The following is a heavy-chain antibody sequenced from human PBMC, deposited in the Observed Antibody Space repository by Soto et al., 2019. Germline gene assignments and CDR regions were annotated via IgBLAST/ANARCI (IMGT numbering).Heavy chain of an antibody. Sequence: SETLSLTCTVSGGSVSSGSYYWSWIRQPPGKGLEWIGYISYSGTTTYNPSLKSRLTISEDTSKNQFSLKLSSVTAADTAVYYCARTSSGGNPDNWGQGTQVTVSS. J-gene: IGHJ4*02. CDR3: ARTSSGGNPDN. CDR2: ISYSGTT. CDR1: GGSVSSGSYY. D-gene: IGHD2-15*01. V-gene: IGHV4-61*01.